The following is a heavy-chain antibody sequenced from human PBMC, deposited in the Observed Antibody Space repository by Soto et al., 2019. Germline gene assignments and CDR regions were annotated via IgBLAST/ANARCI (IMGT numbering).Heavy chain of an antibody. CDR3: ARDRAPYYYEIRSFDY. V-gene: IGHV1-69*12. CDR1: GGTFSSYA. CDR2: IIPIFGTA. Sequence: QVQLVQSGAEVKKPGSSVKVSCKASGGTFSSYAISWVRQAPEQGLEWMGGIIPIFGTANYAQKFQGRVTITADESTSTAYMELSGLRSEDTAVYYCARDRAPYYYEIRSFDYWGQGTLVTVSS. J-gene: IGHJ4*02. D-gene: IGHD3-22*01.